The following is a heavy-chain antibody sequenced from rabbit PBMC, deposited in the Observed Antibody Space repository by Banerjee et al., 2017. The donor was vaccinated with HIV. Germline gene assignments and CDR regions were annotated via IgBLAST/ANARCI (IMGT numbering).Heavy chain of an antibody. J-gene: IGHJ4*01. CDR1: GFSFSSTHW. CDR3: ARDLTGVIGWNFGW. V-gene: IGHV1S45*01. D-gene: IGHD1-1*01. Sequence: QEQLEESGGGLVKPEGSLTLTCKASGFSFSSTHWIYWVRQAPGKGLEWIGTIYAGSTGTLDYASWAIGRFTFSKTSSTTVTLQMTSLTAADTATYFCARDLTGVIGWNFGWWGPGTLVTVS. CDR2: IYAGSTGTL.